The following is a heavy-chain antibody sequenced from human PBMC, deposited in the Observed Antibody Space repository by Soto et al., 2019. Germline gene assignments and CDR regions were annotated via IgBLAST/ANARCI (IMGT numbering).Heavy chain of an antibody. D-gene: IGHD2-2*02. V-gene: IGHV6-1*01. CDR1: GDSVSSNSAA. CDR2: TYYRSKWYN. CDR3: ARDRGDCSSTSCYKTRYFDY. J-gene: IGHJ4*02. Sequence: PSQTLSLTCAISGDSVSSNSAAWNWIRQSPSRGLEWLGRTYYRSKWYNDYAVSVKSRITINPDTSKNQFSLQLNSVTPEDTAVYYCARDRGDCSSTSCYKTRYFDYWGQGTLVTVS.